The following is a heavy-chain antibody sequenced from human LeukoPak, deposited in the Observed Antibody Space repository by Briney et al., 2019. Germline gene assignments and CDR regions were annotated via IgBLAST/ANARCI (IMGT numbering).Heavy chain of an antibody. D-gene: IGHD3-22*01. CDR2: IYYSGST. V-gene: IGHV4-59*01. Sequence: PSETLSLTCTASGGSISSYYWSWIRQPPGKGLEWIGYIYYSGSTNYDPSLKSRVTISVDTSKNQFSLKASSVTAADTAVYYCARAAGTYYYDTSGYYRPDHYFDYWGQGTLVTVSS. J-gene: IGHJ4*02. CDR3: ARAAGTYYYDTSGYYRPDHYFDY. CDR1: GGSISSYY.